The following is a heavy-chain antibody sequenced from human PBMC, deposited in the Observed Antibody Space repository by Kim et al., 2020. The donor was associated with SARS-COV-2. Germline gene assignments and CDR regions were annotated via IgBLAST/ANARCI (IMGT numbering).Heavy chain of an antibody. Sequence: GGSLRLSCAASGFTFSSYAMHWVRQAPGKGLEWVAVISYDGSNKYYADSVKGRFTISRDNSKNTLYLQMNSLIAEDTAVYYCARAPNYGDYEYFQHWGQGTLVTVSS. D-gene: IGHD4-17*01. CDR1: GFTFSSYA. CDR2: ISYDGSNK. CDR3: ARAPNYGDYEYFQH. V-gene: IGHV3-30-3*01. J-gene: IGHJ1*01.